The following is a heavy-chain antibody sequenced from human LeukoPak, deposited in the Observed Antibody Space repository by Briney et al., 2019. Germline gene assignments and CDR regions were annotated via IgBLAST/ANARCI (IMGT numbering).Heavy chain of an antibody. CDR2: TSGYSNNI. J-gene: IGHJ4*02. CDR3: ARGRLRGFTGYDRGDFDL. V-gene: IGHV3-21*01. CDR1: GFTFSSYT. Sequence: GGSLRLSCGASGFTFSSYTMNWVRQTPGKGLEWVAYTSGYSNNIYYADSVKGRFTISRDNSKKSLYLQMSSLRAEDTAVYYCARGRLRGFTGYDRGDFDLWGQGTLVTVSS. D-gene: IGHD5-12*01.